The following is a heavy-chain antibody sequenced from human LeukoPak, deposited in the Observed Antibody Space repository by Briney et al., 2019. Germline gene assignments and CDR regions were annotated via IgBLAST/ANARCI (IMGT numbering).Heavy chain of an antibody. CDR2: IYNGGTT. CDR1: GFIFSDSG. J-gene: IGHJ4*02. CDR3: AREGASSLVRGVIGY. D-gene: IGHD3-10*01. Sequence: GGSLRLSCAASGFIFSDSGMSWVRQAPGRGLEWVSVIYNGGTTHYADSVKGRFTISRDHSQNTLYLQMNSLRVEDTAVYYCAREGASSLVRGVIGYWGPGTLVTVSS. V-gene: IGHV3-53*01.